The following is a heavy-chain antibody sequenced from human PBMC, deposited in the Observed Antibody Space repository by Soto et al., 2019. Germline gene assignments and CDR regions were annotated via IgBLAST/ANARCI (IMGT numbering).Heavy chain of an antibody. Sequence: SETLSLTCTVSGGSISSGDYYWSWIRQPPGKGLEWIGYIYYSGSTYYNPSLKSRVTISVDNSKNTLYLQLNSLRAEDTAVYFCARVHIQQLENIFDYWGQGTLVNVSS. CDR1: GGSISSGDYY. V-gene: IGHV4-30-4*01. D-gene: IGHD3-3*01. CDR3: ARVHIQQLENIFDY. CDR2: IYYSGST. J-gene: IGHJ4*02.